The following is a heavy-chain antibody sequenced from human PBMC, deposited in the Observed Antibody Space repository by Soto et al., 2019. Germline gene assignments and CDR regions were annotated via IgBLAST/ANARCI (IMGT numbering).Heavy chain of an antibody. CDR1: GGSVSSGSYY. D-gene: IGHD6-19*01. CDR2: IYYSGST. CDR3: AREYSSGFAVFDWFDP. V-gene: IGHV4-61*01. J-gene: IGHJ5*02. Sequence: TLSLTCTVSGGSVSSGSYYWSWIRQPPGKGLEWIGYIYYSGSTNYNPSLKSRVTISVDTSKNQFSLKLSSVTAADTAVYYCAREYSSGFAVFDWFDPWGQGTLVTVSS.